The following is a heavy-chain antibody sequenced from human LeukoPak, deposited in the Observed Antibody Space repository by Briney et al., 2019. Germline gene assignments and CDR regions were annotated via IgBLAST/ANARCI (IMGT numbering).Heavy chain of an antibody. CDR1: GGSVSSDY. Sequence: SETLSLTCTVSGGSVSSDYWSWIRQPPGKGLEWIGYMHSNGNSAYNPSLSSRVTVSLDTSKNQSSLRLESVTAADTVVYYCAREGRFLEWSQRYYYYMDVWGKGTTVTVSS. V-gene: IGHV4-59*02. CDR3: AREGRFLEWSQRYYYYMDV. CDR2: MHSNGNS. D-gene: IGHD3-3*01. J-gene: IGHJ6*03.